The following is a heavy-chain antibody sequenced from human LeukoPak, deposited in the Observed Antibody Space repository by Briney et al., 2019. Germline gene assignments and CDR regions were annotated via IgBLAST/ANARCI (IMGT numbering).Heavy chain of an antibody. CDR2: ISSSSSYI. D-gene: IGHD1-20*01. CDR3: ARDGITGTVAFDI. J-gene: IGHJ3*02. CDR1: GFTLSSYS. Sequence: GGALRLSCAASGFTLSSYSMKWVRQAPGKGLGWVSSISSSSSYIYYADSVKGRFTISRDNAKNSLYLQMNSLRAEDTAVYYCARDGITGTVAFDIWGQGTMVTVSS. V-gene: IGHV3-21*01.